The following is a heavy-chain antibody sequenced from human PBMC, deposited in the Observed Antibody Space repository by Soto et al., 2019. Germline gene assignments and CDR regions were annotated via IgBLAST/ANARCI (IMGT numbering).Heavy chain of an antibody. D-gene: IGHD5-12*01. Sequence: QVQLQESGPGLVKPSQTLSLTCTVSGGSISSGGYSWTWIRQHPGKGLEWIGYIYYSGSTYYKPSLKRRVTISVGTSKNQRTLKLSSVTAADTAVYYCAGGSAWQPGACDIWGQGTTVTVSS. CDR3: AGGSAWQPGACDI. V-gene: IGHV4-31*03. CDR1: GGSISSGGYS. CDR2: IYYSGST. J-gene: IGHJ3*02.